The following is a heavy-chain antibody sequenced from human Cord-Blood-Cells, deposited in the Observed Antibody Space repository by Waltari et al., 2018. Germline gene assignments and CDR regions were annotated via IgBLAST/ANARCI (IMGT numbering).Heavy chain of an antibody. D-gene: IGHD2-2*01. Sequence: QVQLQQWGAGLLKPSETLSFSGYYWSWIRQPPGKGLEWIGEINHSGSTNYNPSLKSRVTISVDTSKNQISLKLSSVTAADTAVYYCASLGCSSTSCYWFDPWGQGTLVTVSS. V-gene: IGHV4-34*01. CDR1: FSGYY. CDR2: INHSGST. CDR3: ASLGCSSTSCYWFDP. J-gene: IGHJ5*02.